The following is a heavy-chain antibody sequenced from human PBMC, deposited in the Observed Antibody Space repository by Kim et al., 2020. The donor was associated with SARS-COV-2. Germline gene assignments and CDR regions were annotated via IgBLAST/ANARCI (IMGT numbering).Heavy chain of an antibody. CDR3: VRRQFTSGWYYFDY. CDR1: GFTFSSHW. J-gene: IGHJ4*02. D-gene: IGHD6-19*01. CDR2: INSDGTTT. V-gene: IGHV3-74*01. Sequence: GGSLRLSCAASGFTFSSHWMHWVHQAPGKGLVWVSRINSDGTTTSYGDSVKGRFTISRDNAKNTLYLQMNSLRAEDMAVYYCVRRQFTSGWYYFDYWGQG.